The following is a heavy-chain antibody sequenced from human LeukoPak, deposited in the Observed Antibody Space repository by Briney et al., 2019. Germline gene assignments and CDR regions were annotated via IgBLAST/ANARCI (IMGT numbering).Heavy chain of an antibody. CDR3: AKDIAAAGTNWFDP. CDR2: ISWNSGGI. CDR1: GFTFDDYA. V-gene: IGHV3-9*01. J-gene: IGHJ5*02. Sequence: GGSLRLSCAASGFTFDDYAMHWVRQAPGKGLEWVSGISWNSGGIGYADSVKGRFTISRDNAKNSLYLQMNSLRAEDTALYYCAKDIAAAGTNWFDPWGQGTLVTVSS. D-gene: IGHD6-13*01.